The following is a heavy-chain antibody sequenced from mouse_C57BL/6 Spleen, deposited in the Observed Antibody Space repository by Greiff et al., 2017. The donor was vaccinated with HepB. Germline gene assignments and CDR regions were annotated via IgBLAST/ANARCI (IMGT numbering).Heavy chain of an antibody. J-gene: IGHJ2*01. Sequence: QVQLQQPGAELVKPGASVKLSCKASGYTFTSYWMQWVKQRPGQGLEWIGEIDPSDSYTNYNQKFKGKATLTVDTSSSTAYMQLSSLTSEDAAVYYCARRDSSVYPSFDYWGQGTTLTVSS. CDR3: ARRDSSVYPSFDY. CDR1: GYTFTSYW. D-gene: IGHD3-2*02. CDR2: IDPSDSYT. V-gene: IGHV1-50*01.